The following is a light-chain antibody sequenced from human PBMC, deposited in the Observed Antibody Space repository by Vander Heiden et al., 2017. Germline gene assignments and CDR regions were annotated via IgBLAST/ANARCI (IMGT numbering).Light chain of an antibody. Sequence: DIHMTQSPSSLPASVGDRVTIPCRASQSISSYLNWYQQKPGKAPKRLIYAGSSLQSGVPSRFSGSGSGTDFTLTVSGLQPEDFATYCCQQSDSSPPITFGQGTRLEIK. CDR1: QSISSY. V-gene: IGKV1-39*01. J-gene: IGKJ5*01. CDR2: AGS. CDR3: QQSDSSPPIT.